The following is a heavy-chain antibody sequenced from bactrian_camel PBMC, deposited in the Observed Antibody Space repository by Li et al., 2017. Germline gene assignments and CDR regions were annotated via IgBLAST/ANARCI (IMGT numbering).Heavy chain of an antibody. V-gene: IGHV3S53*01. CDR3: TPYNAYVFSN. Sequence: VQLVESGGGLVQPGNSLKLSCEASITISHGCGMAWFRQAPGKEREGVAAIDSAGSANYADSVKGRFTISRDNAKNTVYQQMNSLRTEDTAMYYCTPYNAYVFSNWGQGTQVTVS. D-gene: IGHD4*01. CDR2: IDSAGSA. CDR1: ITISHGCG. J-gene: IGHJ4*01.